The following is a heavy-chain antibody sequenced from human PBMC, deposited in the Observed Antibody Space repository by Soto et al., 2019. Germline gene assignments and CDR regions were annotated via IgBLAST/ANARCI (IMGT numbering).Heavy chain of an antibody. CDR3: ARIGFDGH. V-gene: IGHV1-18*01. D-gene: IGHD3-9*01. CDR2: ISVYNDNT. J-gene: IGHJ1*01. CDR1: VYTFTSYG. Sequence: QVQLVQSGSEIKKPGASVKVSCKAFVYTFTSYGIGWVRQAPGQGLEWMGWISVYNDNTNYAQKFQGRVTMTTETSSSTAYMELRSLKSDDTAVYYCARIGFDGHWGQGTLVTVSS.